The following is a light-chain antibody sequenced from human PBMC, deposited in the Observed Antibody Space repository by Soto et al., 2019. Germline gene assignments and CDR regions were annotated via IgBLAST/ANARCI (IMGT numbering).Light chain of an antibody. CDR2: DTS. V-gene: IGKV3-15*01. Sequence: EIVMTQSPATLSVSPGGRATLSCRASQNIGNKLAWYQHKPGQAPRVLIYDTSTRAAGIPARFSGSGSETTFTLTIITLQSEDFAVYYCQQYNTWRSITFGHGTRLESK. J-gene: IGKJ5*01. CDR1: QNIGNK. CDR3: QQYNTWRSIT.